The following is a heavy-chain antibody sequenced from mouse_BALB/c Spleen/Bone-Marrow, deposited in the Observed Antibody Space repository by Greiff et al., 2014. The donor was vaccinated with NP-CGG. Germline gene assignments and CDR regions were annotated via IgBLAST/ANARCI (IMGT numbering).Heavy chain of an antibody. CDR3: ARFGNYEGFAY. D-gene: IGHD2-1*01. Sequence: VQLQQSGAELVRPGASVKLSCKASGYSFTNYWMNWVKQRPGRGLEWIGMIHPSDSETRLNQKFKDKATLTVDKSSSTAYIQLTSPTSEDSAVYYCARFGNYEGFAYWGQGTLVTVSA. V-gene: IGHV1-74*01. CDR2: IHPSDSET. J-gene: IGHJ3*01. CDR1: GYSFTNYW.